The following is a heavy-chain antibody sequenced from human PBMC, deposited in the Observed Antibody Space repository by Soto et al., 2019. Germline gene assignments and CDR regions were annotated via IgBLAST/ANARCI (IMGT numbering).Heavy chain of an antibody. D-gene: IGHD5-12*01. J-gene: IGHJ4*02. Sequence: QVQLVESGGGVVQPGRSLRLSCAASGFTFSSYGMHWVRQAPGKGLEWVAVISYDGSNKYYADSVKGRFTISRDNSKNTLYLQMNSLRAEDTAVYYCAKASSRDGYNYSLWGQVTLVTVSS. CDR1: GFTFSSYG. CDR3: AKASSRDGYNYSL. V-gene: IGHV3-30*18. CDR2: ISYDGSNK.